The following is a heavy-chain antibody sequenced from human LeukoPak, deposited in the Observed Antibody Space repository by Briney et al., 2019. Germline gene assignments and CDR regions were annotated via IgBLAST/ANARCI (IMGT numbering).Heavy chain of an antibody. CDR2: IIPIFGTA. CDR1: GGTFSSYT. CDR3: ARDRRGTIFGVVTERPYYYYYYYMDV. Sequence: SVRVSCKASGGTFSSYTISWVRQAPGQGLEWMGRIIPIFGTANYAQKFQGRVTITTDESTSTAYMELSSLRSEDTAVYYCARDRRGTIFGVVTERPYYYYYYYMDVWGKGTTVTVSS. D-gene: IGHD3-3*01. V-gene: IGHV1-69*05. J-gene: IGHJ6*03.